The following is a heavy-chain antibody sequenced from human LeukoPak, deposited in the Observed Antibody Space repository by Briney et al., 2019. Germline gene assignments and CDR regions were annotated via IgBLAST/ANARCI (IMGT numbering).Heavy chain of an antibody. D-gene: IGHD6-13*01. CDR3: AGAGYSSSWYPYFDY. CDR2: ISSSSAYI. J-gene: IGHJ4*02. Sequence: GGSLRLSCAASGFTFSSYSMNWVRQAPGKGLEWVSSISSSSAYIYYADSMKGRFTISRDNSKNTLYLQMNSLRAEDTAVYYCAGAGYSSSWYPYFDYWGQGTLVTVSS. V-gene: IGHV3-21*01. CDR1: GFTFSSYS.